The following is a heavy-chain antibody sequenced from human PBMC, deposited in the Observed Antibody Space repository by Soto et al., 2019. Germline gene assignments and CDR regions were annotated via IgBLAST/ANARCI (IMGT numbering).Heavy chain of an antibody. CDR3: AREGRYGDYVAYFYY. Sequence: ASVKVSCKASGYTFTSYGISWVRQAPGQGLEWMGWISAYNGNTNYAQKLQGRVPMTTDTSTSTAYMELRSLRSDDTAVYYCAREGRYGDYVAYFYYWGQGTLVTVSS. J-gene: IGHJ4*02. CDR2: ISAYNGNT. D-gene: IGHD4-17*01. V-gene: IGHV1-18*01. CDR1: GYTFTSYG.